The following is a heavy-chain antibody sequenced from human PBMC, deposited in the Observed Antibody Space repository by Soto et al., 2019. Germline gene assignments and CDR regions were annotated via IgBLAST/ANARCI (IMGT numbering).Heavy chain of an antibody. CDR1: GGSTSSGGYY. D-gene: IGHD6-25*01. CDR3: ASESRYYYYMDV. J-gene: IGHJ6*03. CDR2: VYYSGST. Sequence: PSETLSLTCTVSGGSTSSGGYYWSWIRQPPGKGLEWIGYVYYSGSTNYNPSLRSRVTISVDTSKNQFSLKVSSVTPADTAVYYCASESRYYYYMDVWGKGTTVTVSS. V-gene: IGHV4-61*08.